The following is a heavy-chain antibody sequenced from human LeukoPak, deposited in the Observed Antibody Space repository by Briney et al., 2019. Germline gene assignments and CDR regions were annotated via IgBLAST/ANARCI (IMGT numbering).Heavy chain of an antibody. CDR1: GFTFSSYG. Sequence: GGSLRLSCAASGFTFSSYGMSWVRQAPGKGLEWVSAISGSGGSTYYADSVKGRFTISRDNSKNTLYLQMNSLRAEDTAVYYCARDWPGVITFGGVIVAFDYWGQGTLVTVSS. V-gene: IGHV3-23*01. CDR2: ISGSGGST. D-gene: IGHD3-16*02. CDR3: ARDWPGVITFGGVIVAFDY. J-gene: IGHJ4*02.